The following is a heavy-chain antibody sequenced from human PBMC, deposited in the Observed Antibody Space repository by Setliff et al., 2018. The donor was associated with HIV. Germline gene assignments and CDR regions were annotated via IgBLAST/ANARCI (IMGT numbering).Heavy chain of an antibody. J-gene: IGHJ6*02. CDR2: FYETGYT. Sequence: ASETLSLTCTVSGDFFSSDYYWGWIRQSPGKGLEWIGSFYETGYTYYNPSLKSRVTISADPSKNQFSLKLTSVTAADTAVYYCARGLSVYSYANVYYYHGMDVWGQGTTVTVS. CDR3: ARGLSVYSYANVYYYHGMDV. V-gene: IGHV4-38-2*02. D-gene: IGHD5-18*01. CDR1: GDFFSSDYY.